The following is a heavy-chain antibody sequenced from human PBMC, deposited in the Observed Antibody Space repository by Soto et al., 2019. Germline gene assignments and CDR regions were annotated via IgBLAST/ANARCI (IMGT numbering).Heavy chain of an antibody. CDR3: AIANYGDNDY. Sequence: QVQLVQSGAEVKKPGASVKVSCKAPGYIFPSSTISWVRQAPGQGLEWMGWISAYNGNIKDAQKFQGRFTMTTDTSTSTAYMELRSPTSDDTAMYYCAIANYGDNDYWGQGTLVTVPS. V-gene: IGHV1-18*01. D-gene: IGHD4-17*01. CDR1: GYIFPSST. J-gene: IGHJ4*02. CDR2: ISAYNGNI.